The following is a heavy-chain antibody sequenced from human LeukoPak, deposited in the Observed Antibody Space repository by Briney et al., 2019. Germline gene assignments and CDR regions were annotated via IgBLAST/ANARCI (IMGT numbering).Heavy chain of an antibody. D-gene: IGHD2-2*01. Sequence: GGSLRLSCAAAGFTFSQYWMSWVRQAPEKGLEWVASTKGDGGERHYVASVMGRFTMSRDNAKDSLFLQMNSLRAEDTAVYYCARAPWWDIVRIPSAISFDYWGQGSLVTVSS. J-gene: IGHJ4*02. V-gene: IGHV3-7*01. CDR2: TKGDGGER. CDR3: ARAPWWDIVRIPSAISFDY. CDR1: GFTFSQYW.